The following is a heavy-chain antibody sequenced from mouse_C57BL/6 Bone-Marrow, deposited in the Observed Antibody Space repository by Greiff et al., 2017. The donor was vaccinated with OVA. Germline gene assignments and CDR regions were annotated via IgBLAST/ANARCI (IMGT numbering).Heavy chain of an antibody. D-gene: IGHD1-1*01. CDR2: IHPNSGST. CDR3: ARVTTVVATLNWYFDV. CDR1: GYTFTSYW. V-gene: IGHV1-64*01. Sequence: VQLQQPGAELVKPGASVKLSCKASGYTFTSYWMHWVKQRPGQGLEWIGMIHPNSGSTNYNEKFKSKATLTVDKSSSTAYMQLSSLTSEDSAVYYCARVTTVVATLNWYFDVWGTGTTVTVSS. J-gene: IGHJ1*03.